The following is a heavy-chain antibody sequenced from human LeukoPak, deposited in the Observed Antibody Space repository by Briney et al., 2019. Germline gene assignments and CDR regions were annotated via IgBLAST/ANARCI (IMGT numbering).Heavy chain of an antibody. J-gene: IGHJ4*02. V-gene: IGHV3-66*01. CDR1: GVIVRSNY. D-gene: IGHD3-10*01. CDR3: ATRRFGELTY. CDR2: LYHGGST. Sequence: GGSLRLSCVGSGVIVRSNYTTWVRQAPGKGLEWVSILYHGGSTYYADSVKGRFSISRDTSKNTLYLQMNSLRVEDTAVYYCATRRFGELTYWGQGTLVTVPS.